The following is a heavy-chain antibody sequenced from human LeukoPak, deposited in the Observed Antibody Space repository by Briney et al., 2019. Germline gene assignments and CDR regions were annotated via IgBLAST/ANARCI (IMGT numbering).Heavy chain of an antibody. D-gene: IGHD6-19*01. J-gene: IGHJ4*02. CDR3: ANAYSSGWYYFDY. CDR2: ISGSDGST. Sequence: GGSLRLSCAASGFTFSSYAMSRVRQAPGKGLEWVSVISGSDGSTYYADSVKGRFTISRDNSKNTLYLQMNSLRAEDTAVYYCANAYSSGWYYFDYWGQGTLVTVSS. CDR1: GFTFSSYA. V-gene: IGHV3-23*01.